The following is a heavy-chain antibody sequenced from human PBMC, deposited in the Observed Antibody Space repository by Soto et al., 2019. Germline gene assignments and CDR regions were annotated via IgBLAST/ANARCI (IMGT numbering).Heavy chain of an antibody. J-gene: IGHJ4*02. CDR1: GGSISSSSYY. CDR3: ARLRELRYFDWLYPGLFDY. CDR2: IYYSGST. Sequence: PSETLSLTCTVSGGSISSSSYYWGWIRQPPGKGLEWIGSIYYSGSTYYNPSLKSRVTISVDTSKNQFSLKLSSVTAADTAVYYCARLRELRYFDWLYPGLFDYWGQGTLVTVSS. D-gene: IGHD3-9*01. V-gene: IGHV4-39*01.